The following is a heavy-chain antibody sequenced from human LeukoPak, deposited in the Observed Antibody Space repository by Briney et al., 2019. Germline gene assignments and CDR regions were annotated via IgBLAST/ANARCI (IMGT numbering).Heavy chain of an antibody. CDR2: ISYSGSS. Sequence: SETLSLTCTVSGGSFRSYYWSWIRLPPGKGLEWIGFISYSGSSTYNPSLRSRVTISVDTSKNQVSLRLGSVTATDTAVYYCAMDAGNVIEYWGQGTLVTVSS. V-gene: IGHV4-59*08. CDR3: AMDAGNVIEY. CDR1: GGSFRSYY. D-gene: IGHD4-23*01. J-gene: IGHJ4*02.